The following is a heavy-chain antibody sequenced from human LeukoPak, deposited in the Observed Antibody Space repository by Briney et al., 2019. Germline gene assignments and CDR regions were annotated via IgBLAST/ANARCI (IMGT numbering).Heavy chain of an antibody. Sequence: QPGGSLRLSCAASGFTFSSYAMSWVRQAPGKGLEWVSAINGSGGSTYYADSVKGRFTISRDNSKNTLYLQMNSLRAEDTAVYYCAKVPSSIWLVPDYWGQGTLVTVSS. J-gene: IGHJ4*02. CDR2: INGSGGST. V-gene: IGHV3-23*01. CDR3: AKVPSSIWLVPDY. D-gene: IGHD6-6*01. CDR1: GFTFSSYA.